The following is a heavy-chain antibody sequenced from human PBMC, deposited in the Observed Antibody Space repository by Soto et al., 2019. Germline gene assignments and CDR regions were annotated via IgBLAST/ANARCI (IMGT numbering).Heavy chain of an antibody. CDR2: IWYDGSNK. V-gene: IGHV3-33*01. CDR3: ARGVYGDDDAGNYYDDGMDV. Sequence: QVQLVESGGGAVQPGRSLRLSCAASGFTFSSYGMHWVRQAPGKGLEWVAVIWYDGSNKYYADSVKGRFTISRDNSKNTLYLQMNGLRAEDTAVYYCARGVYGDDDAGNYYDDGMDVW. CDR1: GFTFSSYG. J-gene: IGHJ6*01. D-gene: IGHD4-17*01.